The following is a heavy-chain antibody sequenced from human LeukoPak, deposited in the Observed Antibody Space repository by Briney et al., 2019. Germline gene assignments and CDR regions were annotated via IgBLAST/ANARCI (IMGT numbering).Heavy chain of an antibody. CDR2: INPSGSST. J-gene: IGHJ5*02. D-gene: IGHD3-16*02. Sequence: ASVKVSCKASGYTFTSHYMHWVRQAPGQGLEWMGLINPSGSSTLYAQKFQGRVTMTRDVSTTTDYMELSSLRSEDTAVYYCARDNSVGDIAWWFDPWGQGTLVTVSS. CDR3: ARDNSVGDIAWWFDP. CDR1: GYTFTSHY. V-gene: IGHV1-46*01.